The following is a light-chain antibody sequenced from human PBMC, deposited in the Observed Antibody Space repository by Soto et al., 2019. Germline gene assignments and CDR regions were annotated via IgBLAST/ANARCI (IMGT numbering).Light chain of an antibody. Sequence: IQMTQSPSSLSASVGDRVTITCLASQSITDYLNWYQQKPGKAPKLLIYAASSLQSGVPSRFSASGSGADFTLTISSLQPEDFATYFCQQTYISPFTFGQGTRLE. CDR3: QQTYISPFT. CDR2: AAS. J-gene: IGKJ5*01. CDR1: QSITDY. V-gene: IGKV1-39*01.